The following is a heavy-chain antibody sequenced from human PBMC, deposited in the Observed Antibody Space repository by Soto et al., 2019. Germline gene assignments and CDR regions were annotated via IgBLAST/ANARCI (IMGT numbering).Heavy chain of an antibody. V-gene: IGHV1-3*01. CDR2: INAGNGNT. J-gene: IGHJ4*02. Sequence: ASVKVSCKASGGTFSSYAMHWVRQAPGQRLEWMGWINAGNGNTKYSQKFQGRVTITRDTSASTAYMELSSLRSEDTAVYYCARDRRSPQYYFDYWGQGTLVTVSS. CDR1: GGTFSSYA. CDR3: ARDRRSPQYYFDY. D-gene: IGHD6-19*01.